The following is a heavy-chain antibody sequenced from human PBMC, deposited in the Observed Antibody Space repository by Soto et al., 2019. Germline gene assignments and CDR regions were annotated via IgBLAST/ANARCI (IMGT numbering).Heavy chain of an antibody. J-gene: IGHJ4*02. V-gene: IGHV4-34*01. Sequence: SETLSLTCAVYGGSFSGYYWSWIRQPPGKGLEWIGEINHSGSTNYNPSLKSRVTISVDTSKNQFSLKLSSVTAADTAVYYCARGRNIVLMVYNKRVSDYWGQGTLVTVSS. CDR1: GGSFSGYY. D-gene: IGHD2-8*01. CDR2: INHSGST. CDR3: ARGRNIVLMVYNKRVSDY.